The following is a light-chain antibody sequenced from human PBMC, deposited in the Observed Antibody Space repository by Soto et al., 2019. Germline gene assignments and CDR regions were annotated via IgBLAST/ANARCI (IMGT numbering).Light chain of an antibody. CDR1: QSITTY. Sequence: DIQMTQSPSSLSASVGDRVTITCRASQSITTYLNWYQHKPGKAPKLLIYAASRLQGGVPSRFSGSGSGTDFTLTITNLQPEDFATYYCQQSSNVCFTFGPGTKLEIK. J-gene: IGKJ3*01. CDR2: AAS. V-gene: IGKV1-39*01. CDR3: QQSSNVCFT.